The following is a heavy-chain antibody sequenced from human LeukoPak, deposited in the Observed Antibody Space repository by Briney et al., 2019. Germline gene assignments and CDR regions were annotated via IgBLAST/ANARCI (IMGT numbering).Heavy chain of an antibody. CDR3: ARARWDSSGQHNAFDI. CDR2: ISYDGSNK. V-gene: IGHV3-30*03. Sequence: GGSLRLSCAASGFTFSSYWMNWARQAPGKGLEWVAVISYDGSNKYYADSVKGRFTISRDNSKNTLYLQMNSLRAEDTAVYYCARARWDSSGQHNAFDIWGQGTMVTVSS. CDR1: GFTFSSYW. D-gene: IGHD3-22*01. J-gene: IGHJ3*02.